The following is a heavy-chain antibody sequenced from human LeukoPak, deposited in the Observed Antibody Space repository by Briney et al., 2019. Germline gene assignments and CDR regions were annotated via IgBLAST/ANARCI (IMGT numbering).Heavy chain of an antibody. Sequence: GGSLRLSCAASGFTFSSYAMSWVRQAPGKGLEWVSTISGSGGSTYYADSVKGRFTISRDNSKNILYLQMNSLRAEDTAVYYCARGRYDNSGYYWDYWGQGTLVTVSS. CDR3: ARGRYDNSGYYWDY. CDR1: GFTFSSYA. CDR2: ISGSGGST. J-gene: IGHJ4*02. D-gene: IGHD3-22*01. V-gene: IGHV3-23*01.